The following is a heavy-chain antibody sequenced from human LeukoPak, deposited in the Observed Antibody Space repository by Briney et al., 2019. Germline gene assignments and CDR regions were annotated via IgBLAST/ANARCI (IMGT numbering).Heavy chain of an antibody. CDR3: AKDQSLDGGNIRGFFDP. CDR2: VSGSGGNT. CDR1: GFTFSSYS. V-gene: IGHV3-23*01. Sequence: PGGSLRLSCAASGFTFSSYSMNWVRQAPGKGLEWVSIVSGSGGNTYYAGSVQGRFTISRDNSKSTLYLQMNSLRAEDTAVYYCAKDQSLDGGNIRGFFDPWGQGTLVTVSS. D-gene: IGHD4-23*01. J-gene: IGHJ5*02.